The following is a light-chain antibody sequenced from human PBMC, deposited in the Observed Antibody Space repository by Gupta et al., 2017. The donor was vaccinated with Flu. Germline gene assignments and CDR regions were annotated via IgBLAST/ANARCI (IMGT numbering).Light chain of an antibody. V-gene: IGKV1-39*01. CDR3: QHSYRTPIT. CDR1: QSISSY. Sequence: DIQMTQYPSSLSASVGDRVTITCRGSQSISSYLNWYQQQPGKAPKLLIDAASSLQSGVPSRFSGSGSGKDITLTSSSLQHEDFATYYCQHSYRTPITFGRGTRLEIK. J-gene: IGKJ5*01. CDR2: AAS.